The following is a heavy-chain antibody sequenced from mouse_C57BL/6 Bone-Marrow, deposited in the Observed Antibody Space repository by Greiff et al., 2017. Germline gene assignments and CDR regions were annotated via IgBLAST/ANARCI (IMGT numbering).Heavy chain of an antibody. CDR3: ASATDGYRFAY. CDR2: IWGVGST. D-gene: IGHD2-3*01. J-gene: IGHJ3*01. V-gene: IGHV2-6*01. CDR1: GFSLTSYG. Sequence: QVQLKESGPGLVAPSQSLSITCTVSGFSLTSYGVDWVRQSPGKGLEWLGVIWGVGSTNYNSALKSRLSISKDNSKSQVFLKMNSLRTDDTAMYYCASATDGYRFAYWGQGTLVTVSA.